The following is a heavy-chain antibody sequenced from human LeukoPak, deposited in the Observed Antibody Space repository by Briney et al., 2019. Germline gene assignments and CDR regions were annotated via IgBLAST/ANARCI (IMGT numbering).Heavy chain of an antibody. CDR1: GGSISSYY. Sequence: SETLSLTCTVSGGSISSYYWSWIRQPPGKGLEWIGYTYYSGSTNYNPSLKSRVTISVDTSKNQFSLKLSSVTAADTAVYYCARLGTLVGATTVDPWGQGTLVTVSS. CDR3: ARLGTLVGATTVDP. V-gene: IGHV4-59*08. D-gene: IGHD1-26*01. CDR2: TYYSGST. J-gene: IGHJ5*02.